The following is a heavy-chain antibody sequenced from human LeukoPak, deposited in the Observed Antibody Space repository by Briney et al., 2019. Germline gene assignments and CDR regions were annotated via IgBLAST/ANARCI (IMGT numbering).Heavy chain of an antibody. J-gene: IGHJ3*02. V-gene: IGHV3-11*04. CDR1: GFTFSDYY. CDR3: AREASGYSYGLDAFDI. D-gene: IGHD5-18*01. CDR2: ISSSGSTI. Sequence: PGGSLRLSCAASGFTFSDYYMSWIRRAPGKGLEWVSYISSSGSTIYYADSVKGRFTISRDNAKNSLYLQMNSLRAEDTAVYYCAREASGYSYGLDAFDIWGQGTMVTVSS.